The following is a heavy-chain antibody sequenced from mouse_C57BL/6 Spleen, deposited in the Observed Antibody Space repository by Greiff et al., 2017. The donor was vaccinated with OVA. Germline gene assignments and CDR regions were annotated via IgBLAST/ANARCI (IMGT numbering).Heavy chain of an antibody. Sequence: VQLQQSGAELVRPGASVTLSCKASGYTFTDYEMHWVKQTPVHGLEWIGAIDPETGGTAYNQKFKGKAILTADKSSSTAYMELRSLTSEDSAGYYCTPRESLDYWGQGTTLTVSS. J-gene: IGHJ2*01. CDR1: GYTFTDYE. V-gene: IGHV1-15*01. CDR3: TPRESLDY. CDR2: IDPETGGT.